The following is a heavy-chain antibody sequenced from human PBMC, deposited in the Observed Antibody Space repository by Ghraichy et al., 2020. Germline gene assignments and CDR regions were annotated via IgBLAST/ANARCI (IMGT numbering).Heavy chain of an antibody. CDR3: AKNIVAAGKYYYYYYGMDV. V-gene: IGHV3-7*01. D-gene: IGHD6-25*01. CDR1: GFTFSGYW. CDR2: IKQDGSEE. J-gene: IGHJ6*02. Sequence: GGSLRLSCAASGFTFSGYWMSWFRQAPGKGLEWVASIKQDGSEEHFGDSVKGRFTISRDNAKNSLSLQMNSLRAEDTAVYYCAKNIVAAGKYYYYYYGMDVWGQGTTVTVSS.